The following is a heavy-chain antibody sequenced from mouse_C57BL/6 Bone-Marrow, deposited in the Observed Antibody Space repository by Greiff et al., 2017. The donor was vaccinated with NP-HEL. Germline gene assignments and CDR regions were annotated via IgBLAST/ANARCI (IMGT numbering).Heavy chain of an antibody. V-gene: IGHV1-75*01. D-gene: IGHD2-5*01. J-gene: IGHJ1*03. CDR3: ASYSNYPYWYFDV. CDR1: GYTFTDYY. CDR2: IFPGSGST. Sequence: QVQLQQSGPELVKPGASVKISCKASGYTFTDYYINWVKQRPGQGLEWIGWIFPGSGSTYYNEKFKGKATLTVDKSSSTAYMLLSSLTSEDSAVYFCASYSNYPYWYFDVWGTGTTVTVSS.